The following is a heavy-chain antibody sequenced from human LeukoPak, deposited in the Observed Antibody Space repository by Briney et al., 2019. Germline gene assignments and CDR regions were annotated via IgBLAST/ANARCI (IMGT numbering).Heavy chain of an antibody. Sequence: ASVKVSCKASGYTFTGYYIHWVRQAPGQGLEWMGWINPNSGGTNYAQKFQGWVTMTRDTSISTAYMELSRLRSDDTAVYYCARGTLDHDYGDSNWFDPWGQGTLVTVSS. V-gene: IGHV1-2*04. CDR3: ARGTLDHDYGDSNWFDP. CDR2: INPNSGGT. CDR1: GYTFTGYY. D-gene: IGHD4-17*01. J-gene: IGHJ5*02.